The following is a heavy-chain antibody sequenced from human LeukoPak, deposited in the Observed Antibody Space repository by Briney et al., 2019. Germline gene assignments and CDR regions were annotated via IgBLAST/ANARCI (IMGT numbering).Heavy chain of an antibody. CDR2: ISDSGDGT. CDR1: GSTFSTYA. J-gene: IGHJ3*02. D-gene: IGHD6-13*01. V-gene: IGHV3-23*01. Sequence: GGSLGLSCAASGSTFSTYAMSWVRQAPGKGLEWVSAISDSGDGTYYADSVRGRFTISRDNSKSTLYLQMNSLRVEDTAVYYCAKDLRPAAAGTSYDAFDIWGQGTMVTVSS. CDR3: AKDLRPAAAGTSYDAFDI.